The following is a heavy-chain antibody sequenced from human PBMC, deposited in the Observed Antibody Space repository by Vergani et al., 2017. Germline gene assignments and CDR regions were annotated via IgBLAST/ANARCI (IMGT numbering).Heavy chain of an antibody. Sequence: EVQLVESGGGLVQPGRSLRLSCAASGFTFDDYAMHWVRQAPGKGLECVSVIYSGGSTYYADSVKGRFTISRHNSKNTLYLQMNSLRAEDTTVYYCARDRVDIVATTTYYYYYSGMYVWGQGTTVTVSS. CDR1: GFTFDDYA. CDR3: ARDRVDIVATTTYYYYYSGMYV. J-gene: IGHJ6*02. V-gene: IGHV3-53*04. CDR2: IYSGGST. D-gene: IGHD5-12*01.